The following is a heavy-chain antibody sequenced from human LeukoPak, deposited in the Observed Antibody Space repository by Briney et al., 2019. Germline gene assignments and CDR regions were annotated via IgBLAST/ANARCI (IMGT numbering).Heavy chain of an antibody. D-gene: IGHD4-17*01. CDR2: IKQDGSEK. CDR3: ARDEHDYGDYVGY. Sequence: GGSLRLSCAASGFTFSSYWTSWVRQAPGKGLEWVANIKQDGSEKYYVDSVKGRFTISRDNAKNSLYLQMNSLRAEDTAVYYCARDEHDYGDYVGYWGQGTLVTVSS. V-gene: IGHV3-7*01. CDR1: GFTFSSYW. J-gene: IGHJ4*02.